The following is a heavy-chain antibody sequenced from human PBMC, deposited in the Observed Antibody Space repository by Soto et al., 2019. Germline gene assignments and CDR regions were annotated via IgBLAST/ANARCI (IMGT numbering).Heavy chain of an antibody. CDR1: GFTFSSSW. V-gene: IGHV3-7*01. Sequence: GGSLRLSCAASGFTFSSSWMSWLRQAPGKGLEWAANIKPDGREQHYVDSVQGRFTISRDNAKNTLDLQMNSLRAEDTAVYYCARGLNYYYDSSGYCHYWGKGTLVTVSS. CDR2: IKPDGREQ. D-gene: IGHD3-22*01. CDR3: ARGLNYYYDSSGYCHY. J-gene: IGHJ4*02.